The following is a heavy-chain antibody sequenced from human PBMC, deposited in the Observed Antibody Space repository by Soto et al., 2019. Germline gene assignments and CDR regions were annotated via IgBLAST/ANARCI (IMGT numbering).Heavy chain of an antibody. D-gene: IGHD3-22*01. J-gene: IGHJ4*02. CDR1: GGSISSYY. Sequence: SETLSLTCTVSGGSISSYYWSWIRQPPGKGLEWIGYIYYSGSTNYNPSLKSRVTISVDTSKNQFSLKLSSVTAADTAVYYCASLDYDSSGYYYSGTSYFDYWGQGTLVTVSS. CDR3: ASLDYDSSGYYYSGTSYFDY. CDR2: IYYSGST. V-gene: IGHV4-59*08.